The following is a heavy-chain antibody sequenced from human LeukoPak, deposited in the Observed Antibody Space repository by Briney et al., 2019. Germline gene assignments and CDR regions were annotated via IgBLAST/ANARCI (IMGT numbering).Heavy chain of an antibody. V-gene: IGHV4-4*07. J-gene: IGHJ3*02. CDR3: ARDLPHSSSWPIDAFDI. Sequence: SETLSLTCTVSGGSISSYYWSWIRQPAGKGLEWIGRIYTSGSTNYNPSLKSRVTMSVGTSKNQFSLKLSSVTAADTAVYYCARDLPHSSSWPIDAFDIWGQGTMVTVSS. CDR1: GGSISSYY. CDR2: IYTSGST. D-gene: IGHD6-13*01.